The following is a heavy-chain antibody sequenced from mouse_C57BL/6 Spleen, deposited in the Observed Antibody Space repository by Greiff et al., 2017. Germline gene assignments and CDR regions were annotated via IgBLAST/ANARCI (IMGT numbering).Heavy chain of an antibody. Sequence: VQLQQSGPVLVKPGASVKMSCKASGYTFTDYYMNWVKQSHGKSLEWIGVINPYNGGTSSNQKFKGKATLTVDKSSSTAYMELNSLTSEDSAVYYCARGGVTTKYFDVWGTGTTVTVSS. CDR1: GYTFTDYY. V-gene: IGHV1-19*01. CDR3: ARGGVTTKYFDV. J-gene: IGHJ1*03. CDR2: INPYNGGT. D-gene: IGHD2-1*01.